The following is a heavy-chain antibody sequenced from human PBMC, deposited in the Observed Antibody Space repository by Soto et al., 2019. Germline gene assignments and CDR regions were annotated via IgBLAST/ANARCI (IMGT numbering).Heavy chain of an antibody. J-gene: IGHJ5*02. CDR2: MNPNSANT. Sequence: QVQLVQSGAEVKKPGASVKVSCKASGYTFTSYDINWVRQATGQGLEWMGWMNPNSANTGYAQKFQGRVTMTRNTSISTAYMELSSLRAEDTAVYYCARGRTFYDGSGYYSPWGQGTLVTVSS. V-gene: IGHV1-8*01. D-gene: IGHD3-22*01. CDR1: GYTFTSYD. CDR3: ARGRTFYDGSGYYSP.